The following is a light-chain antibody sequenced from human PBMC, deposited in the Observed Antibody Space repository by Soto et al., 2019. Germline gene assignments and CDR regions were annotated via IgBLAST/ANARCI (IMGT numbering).Light chain of an antibody. CDR1: QSIYNW. V-gene: IGKV1-5*03. J-gene: IGKJ1*01. Sequence: DIQMTQSPSTLSASVGDRVTITCRASQSIYNWLAWYQQKPGKAPKLLIYKASDLQGGVPSRFSGSGSGTEFTLTISSLQPDDFATYYCQQYNSYSWPFGQGTKVEIK. CDR2: KAS. CDR3: QQYNSYSWP.